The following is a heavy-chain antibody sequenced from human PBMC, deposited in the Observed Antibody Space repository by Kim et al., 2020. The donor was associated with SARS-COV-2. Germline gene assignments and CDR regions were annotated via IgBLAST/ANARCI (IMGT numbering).Heavy chain of an antibody. CDR2: IYHSGST. V-gene: IGHV4-30-2*01. J-gene: IGHJ2*01. Sequence: SETLSLTCAVSGGSISSGGYSWSWIRQPPGKGLEWIGYIYHSGSTYYNPSLKSRVTISVDRSKNQFSLKLSSVTAADTAVYYCARVGSDYWYFDLWGRGTLVTVSS. CDR3: ARVGSDYWYFDL. CDR1: GGSISSGGYS.